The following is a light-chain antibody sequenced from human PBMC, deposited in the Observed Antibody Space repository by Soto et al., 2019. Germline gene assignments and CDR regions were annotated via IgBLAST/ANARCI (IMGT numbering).Light chain of an antibody. CDR1: QSVASN. Sequence: EIVMTQSPASLSVSPGDGATLSCRASQSVASNVAWYQQKPGQGPRLLIHGASTRAVGVPARFSGSGCGTDFILTINSLQSEDFAVYYCQQYHNWPPQYTFGQGTKLQIK. CDR2: GAS. V-gene: IGKV3-15*01. J-gene: IGKJ2*01. CDR3: QQYHNWPPQYT.